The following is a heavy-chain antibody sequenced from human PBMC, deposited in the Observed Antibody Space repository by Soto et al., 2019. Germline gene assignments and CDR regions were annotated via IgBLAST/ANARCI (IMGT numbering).Heavy chain of an antibody. J-gene: IGHJ6*02. CDR3: ARQSDDSSGYYLEGCYYYGLDV. Sequence: GGSLRLSCAASGFTFSSYGMHWVRQAPGKGLEWVAVIWYDGSNKYYADSVKGRFTISRDNSKNTLYLQMNSLRAEDTAVYYSARQSDDSSGYYLEGCYYYGLDVSGQRTTVTVSS. D-gene: IGHD3-22*01. CDR1: GFTFSSYG. CDR2: IWYDGSNK. V-gene: IGHV3-33*01.